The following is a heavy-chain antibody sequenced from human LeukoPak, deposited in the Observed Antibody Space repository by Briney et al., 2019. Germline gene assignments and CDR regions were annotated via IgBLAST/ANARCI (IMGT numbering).Heavy chain of an antibody. CDR3: AAGPTYGDYDY. CDR1: GFTFTSSA. V-gene: IGHV1-58*01. J-gene: IGHJ4*02. D-gene: IGHD4-17*01. Sequence: EASVKVSCKASGFTFTSSAVQWVRQARGQRLEWIGWIVVGSGNTNYAQKFQERVTITRDMSTSTAYMELSSPRSEDTAVYYCAAGPTYGDYDYWGQGTLVTVSS. CDR2: IVVGSGNT.